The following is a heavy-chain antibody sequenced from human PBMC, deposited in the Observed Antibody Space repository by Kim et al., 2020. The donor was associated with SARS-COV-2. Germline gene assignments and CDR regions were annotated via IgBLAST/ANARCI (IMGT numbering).Heavy chain of an antibody. D-gene: IGHD3-16*01. CDR1: GFTFGNSA. CDR2: ISSSGYST. CDR3: AKRGIYGNDAFDI. V-gene: IGHV3-23*01. Sequence: GGSLRLSCVGSGFTFGNSAMTWVRQAPGKGLEWVSHISSSGYSTYYADSVKGRFTISRDNSKNTLYLEMSNLRVEDTAVYYCAKRGIYGNDAFDIWGQGT. J-gene: IGHJ3*02.